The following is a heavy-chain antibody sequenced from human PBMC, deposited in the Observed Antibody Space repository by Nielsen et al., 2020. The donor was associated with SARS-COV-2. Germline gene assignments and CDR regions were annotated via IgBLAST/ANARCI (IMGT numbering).Heavy chain of an antibody. CDR1: GFTFSSYA. Sequence: GESLKISCAASGFTFSSYAMSWVRQAPGKGLEWVSAISGSGGSTYYADSVKGRFTISRDNAKNSLYLQMNSLRAEDTALYYCAKDGLPAPEYFQHWGQGTLVTVSS. CDR3: AKDGLPAPEYFQH. CDR2: ISGSGGST. J-gene: IGHJ1*01. V-gene: IGHV3-23*01.